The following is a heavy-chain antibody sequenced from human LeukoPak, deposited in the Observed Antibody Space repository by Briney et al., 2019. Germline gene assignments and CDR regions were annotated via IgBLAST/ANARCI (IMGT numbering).Heavy chain of an antibody. CDR3: AKGGPMVSSDY. V-gene: IGHV3-23*01. Sequence: GGSLRLLCAASGFTFRVYPIHWVRQAPGKGLEWVSAISGSGGSAYYADSAKGRFTISRDNSKNTLHVKMDSLRAQDPRVLYCAKGGPMVSSDYWGQGTLVTVSS. CDR1: GFTFRVYP. CDR2: ISGSGGSA. J-gene: IGHJ4*02. D-gene: IGHD5-18*01.